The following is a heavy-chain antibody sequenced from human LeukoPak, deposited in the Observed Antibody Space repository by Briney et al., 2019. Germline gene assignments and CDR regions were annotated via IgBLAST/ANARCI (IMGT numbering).Heavy chain of an antibody. D-gene: IGHD3-10*01. CDR1: GFTFSSYA. J-gene: IGHJ4*02. CDR2: SGSST. CDR3: AKSHYYGSGSYDY. V-gene: IGHV3-23*01. Sequence: GGSLRLSCAASGFTFSSYAMSWVRHAPGKGLEWGSTSGSSTYYSASVKGRFTLSRDNSKNTLYLQMHSLRAEDTAVYYCAKSHYYGSGSYDYWGQGTLVTVSS.